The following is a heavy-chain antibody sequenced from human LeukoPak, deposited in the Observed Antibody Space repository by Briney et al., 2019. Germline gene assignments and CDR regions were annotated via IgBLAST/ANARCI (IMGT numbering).Heavy chain of an antibody. Sequence: GGSLRLSCAASGFTFSSYGMHWVRQAPGKGLEWVAVIWYDGSNKYYADSVKGRFTISRDNSKNTLYLQMNSLRAEDTAVYYCAKDSHSSGYYYLVYWGQGTLVTVSS. V-gene: IGHV3-33*06. CDR2: IWYDGSNK. CDR1: GFTFSSYG. J-gene: IGHJ4*02. CDR3: AKDSHSSGYYYLVY. D-gene: IGHD3-22*01.